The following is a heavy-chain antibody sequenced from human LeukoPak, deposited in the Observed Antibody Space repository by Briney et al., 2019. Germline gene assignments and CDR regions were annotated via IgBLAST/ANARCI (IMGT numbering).Heavy chain of an antibody. V-gene: IGHV3-30-3*01. D-gene: IGHD4-17*01. Sequence: GRSLRLSCAASGFTFSSYAMHWVRQAPGKGLEWVAVISYDGSNKYYADSVEGRFTISRDNSKNTLYLQMNSLRAEDTAVYYCARVMTTTYFPYYYYGMDVWGQGTTVTVSS. J-gene: IGHJ6*02. CDR3: ARVMTTTYFPYYYYGMDV. CDR1: GFTFSSYA. CDR2: ISYDGSNK.